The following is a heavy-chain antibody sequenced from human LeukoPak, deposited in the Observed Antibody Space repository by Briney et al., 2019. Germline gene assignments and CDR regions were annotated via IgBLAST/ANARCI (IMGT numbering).Heavy chain of an antibody. CDR2: IDYSGNT. Sequence: SETLSLTRTVSGVSISSYYWTWIRQPPGKGLEWIGNIDYSGNTKYTPSLKSRVTISVDTSKNQFSLKLSSVTAADTAVYYCARWYYDSSGYRYFDYWGQGTLVTVSS. CDR1: GVSISSYY. J-gene: IGHJ4*02. D-gene: IGHD3-22*01. V-gene: IGHV4-59*01. CDR3: ARWYYDSSGYRYFDY.